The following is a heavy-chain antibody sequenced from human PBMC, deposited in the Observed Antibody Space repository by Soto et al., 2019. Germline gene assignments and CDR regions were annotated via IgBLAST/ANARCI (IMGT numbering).Heavy chain of an antibody. V-gene: IGHV3-23*01. CDR1: GFTFSSYA. J-gene: IGHJ4*02. CDR3: AKVPKTIFGVVIGFDY. D-gene: IGHD3-3*01. Sequence: PGGSLRLSCAASGFTFSSYAMSWVRQAPGKGLEWVSAISGSGGSTYYADSVKGRFTISRDNSKNTLYLQMNSLRAEGTAVYYCAKVPKTIFGVVIGFDYWGQGTLVTVSS. CDR2: ISGSGGST.